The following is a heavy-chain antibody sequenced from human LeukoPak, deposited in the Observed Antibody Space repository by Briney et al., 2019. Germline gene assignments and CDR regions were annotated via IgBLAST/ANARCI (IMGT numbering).Heavy chain of an antibody. D-gene: IGHD2-2*01. CDR1: GFKFDDYT. J-gene: IGHJ3*02. CDR3: AKEYCSSTSCYDAFDI. V-gene: IGHV3-43*01. Sequence: GGSLRLSCAASGFKFDDYTMHWVRQPPGKALEWLSFISWEGSDRYYADSVKGRFTISRDNAKNSLYLQMNSLRAEDMALYYCAKEYCSSTSCYDAFDIWGQGTMVTVSS. CDR2: ISWEGSDR.